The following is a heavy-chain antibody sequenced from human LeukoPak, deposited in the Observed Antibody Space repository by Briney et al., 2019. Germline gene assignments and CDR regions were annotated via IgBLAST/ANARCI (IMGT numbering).Heavy chain of an antibody. V-gene: IGHV3-23*01. CDR2: ISGGGSTT. J-gene: IGHJ3*02. CDR3: AKDIPDRSGWDDAFDI. D-gene: IGHD6-19*01. CDR1: GFTFNNYA. Sequence: GGSLRLSGAASGFTFNNYALSWVRQAPGKGLEWVSTISGGGSTTYYADSVKGRFTISRDNAKNSLYLQMNSLRAEDTALYYCAKDIPDRSGWDDAFDIWGQGTMVTVSS.